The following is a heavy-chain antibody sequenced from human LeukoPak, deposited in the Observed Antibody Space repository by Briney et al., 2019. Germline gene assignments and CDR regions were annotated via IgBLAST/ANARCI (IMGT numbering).Heavy chain of an antibody. V-gene: IGHV3-33*01. CDR2: VWFDGSKE. Sequence: GGSLRLSCAASGFSFSTYGMHWVRQAPGKGLEWVAIVWFDGSKEYYADSVKDRFTISRDNSKNTLYLQTSSLRAEDTAVYYCARDRGDYYYLDYWGQGTLVTVSS. CDR1: GFSFSTYG. J-gene: IGHJ4*02. D-gene: IGHD3-3*01. CDR3: ARDRGDYYYLDY.